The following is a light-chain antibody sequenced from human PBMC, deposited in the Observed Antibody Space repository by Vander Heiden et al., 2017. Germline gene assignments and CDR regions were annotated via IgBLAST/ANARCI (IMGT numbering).Light chain of an antibody. CDR1: QSVSSSY. CDR3: QQYGSSPWT. V-gene: IGKV3-20*01. CDR2: GAS. Sequence: IVLTQSPRTLSLSPGERAPLPCSACQSVSSSYLAWYQQKPGQAPRLLIYGASSRATGIPDRFSGSGSGTDFTLTISRLEPEDVAVYYCQQYGSSPWTFGQGTKVEIK. J-gene: IGKJ1*01.